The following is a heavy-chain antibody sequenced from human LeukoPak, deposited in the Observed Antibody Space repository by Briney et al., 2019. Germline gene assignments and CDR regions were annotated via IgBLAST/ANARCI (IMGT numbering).Heavy chain of an antibody. CDR3: ARVPHGYSYGYYFDY. CDR1: GGTFSSYA. J-gene: IGHJ4*02. V-gene: IGHV1-69*13. CDR2: IIPIFGTA. Sequence: ASVKVSCKASGGTFSSYATSWVRQAPGQGLEWMGGIIPIFGTANYAQKFQGRVTITADESTSAAYMELSSLRSEDTAVYYCARVPHGYSYGYYFDYWGQGTLVTVSS. D-gene: IGHD5-18*01.